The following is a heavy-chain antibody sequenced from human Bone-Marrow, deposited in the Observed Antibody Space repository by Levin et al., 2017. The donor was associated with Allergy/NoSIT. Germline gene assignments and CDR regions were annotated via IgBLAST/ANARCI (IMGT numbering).Heavy chain of an antibody. Sequence: GGSLRLSCAASGFTFSSYAMHWVRQAPGKGLEWVAVISYDGSNKYYADSVKGRFTISRDNSKNTLYLQMNSLRAEDTAVYYCARGEGGMIVVVITEESFDYWGQGTLVTVSS. CDR1: GFTFSSYA. D-gene: IGHD3-22*01. J-gene: IGHJ4*02. V-gene: IGHV3-30-3*01. CDR3: ARGEGGMIVVVITEESFDY. CDR2: ISYDGSNK.